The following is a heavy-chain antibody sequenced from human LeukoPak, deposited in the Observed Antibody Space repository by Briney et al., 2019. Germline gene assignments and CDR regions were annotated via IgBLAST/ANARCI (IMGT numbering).Heavy chain of an antibody. CDR2: ISSSGSTI. J-gene: IGHJ4*02. D-gene: IGHD2-21*02. CDR3: ARNGRAYCGGDCYFAFNY. Sequence: GGSLRLSCAASGFTFSDYYMSWIRQAPGKGLEWVSYISSSGSTIYYADSVKGRFTISRDNAKNSLYLQMNSLRAEDTAVYYCARNGRAYCGGDCYFAFNYWGQGTLVTVSS. CDR1: GFTFSDYY. V-gene: IGHV3-11*04.